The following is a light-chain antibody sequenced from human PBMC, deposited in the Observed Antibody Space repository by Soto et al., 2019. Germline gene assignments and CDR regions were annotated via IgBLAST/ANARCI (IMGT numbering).Light chain of an antibody. CDR2: AAS. Sequence: DVQMTQSPSSVSASVGDRVTITCRASQGISCWLARYQRKPGKAPKLLIYAASSLQSGVPSSFSDSRAGTDFTLTISSQQPEDFATYYSQQDNSFPRTFGPGTKVDIK. CDR1: QGISCW. V-gene: IGKV1-12*01. CDR3: QQDNSFPRT. J-gene: IGKJ3*01.